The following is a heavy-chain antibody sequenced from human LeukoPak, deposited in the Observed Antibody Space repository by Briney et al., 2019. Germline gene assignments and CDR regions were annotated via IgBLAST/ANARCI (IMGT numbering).Heavy chain of an antibody. V-gene: IGHV3-43*01. CDR2: ISWDGGST. D-gene: IGHD3-22*01. Sequence: GGSLRLSCAASGFTFEDYTMHWVRQVPGKGLEWVSLISWDGGSTKYADSVKGRFTISRDNTKDSLYLEMNSLRTEDTALYYCAKDLLGTYYSESSDYGNNFYYYMDVWGKGTTVTVSS. CDR3: AKDLLGTYYSESSDYGNNFYYYMDV. J-gene: IGHJ6*03. CDR1: GFTFEDYT.